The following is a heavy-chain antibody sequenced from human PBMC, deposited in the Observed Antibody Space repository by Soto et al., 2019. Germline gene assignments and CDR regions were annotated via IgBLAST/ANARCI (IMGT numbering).Heavy chain of an antibody. V-gene: IGHV1-69*01. Sequence: QVQLVQSGAEVKKPGSSVKVSCKASGGTFSSYAISWVRQAPGHGLEWMGGIIPIFGTANYAQKFQGRVTTTADESTSTAYMELSSLRSVGTAVYYCATRRWLQNRDAFDLWCQGTMVTVSS. J-gene: IGHJ3*01. D-gene: IGHD5-12*01. CDR3: ATRRWLQNRDAFDL. CDR1: GGTFSSYA. CDR2: IIPIFGTA.